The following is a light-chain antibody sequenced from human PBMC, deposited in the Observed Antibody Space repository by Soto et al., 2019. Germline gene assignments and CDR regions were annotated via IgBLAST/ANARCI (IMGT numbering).Light chain of an antibody. J-gene: IGLJ2*01. CDR3: YSAADKTVV. V-gene: IGLV3-27*01. CDR2: KDS. CDR1: VLAKKY. Sequence: SYELTQPSSVSVSPGQTARITCSGDVLAKKYARWFQQKPGQAPVLVIYKDSERPSGIPERFSGSSSGTTVTLTIGGAQVEDEADYYCYSAADKTVVFGGGTQLTVL.